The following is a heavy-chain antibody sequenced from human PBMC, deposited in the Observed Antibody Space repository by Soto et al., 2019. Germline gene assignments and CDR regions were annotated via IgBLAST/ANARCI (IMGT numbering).Heavy chain of an antibody. D-gene: IGHD3-22*01. CDR2: ISSSSSYI. CDR3: ARVVDYYDPYYYYGMDV. J-gene: IGHJ6*02. CDR1: GFTFSSYS. Sequence: EVQLVESGGGLVKPGGSLRLSCAASGFTFSSYSMNWVRQAPGKGLEWVSSISSSSSYILYADSVKGRFTISRDNAKKSLYLQMNSLRAEDTAVYYCARVVDYYDPYYYYGMDVWGQGTTVTVSS. V-gene: IGHV3-21*01.